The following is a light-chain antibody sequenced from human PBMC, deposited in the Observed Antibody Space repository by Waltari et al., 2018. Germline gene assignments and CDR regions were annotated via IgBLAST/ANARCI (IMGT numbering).Light chain of an antibody. Sequence: QYALTQPASVSGSPGQSLTLPCSRPSSDVGADNYVSRYQPHPGPPPKLLIYDGTKRPPGVSGRFSGSKSGNTASLTISGLQPEDEADYFCSSYTPTSILVFGGGTKLTV. CDR3: SSYTPTSILV. CDR2: DGT. CDR1: SSDVGADNY. V-gene: IGLV2-14*03. J-gene: IGLJ2*01.